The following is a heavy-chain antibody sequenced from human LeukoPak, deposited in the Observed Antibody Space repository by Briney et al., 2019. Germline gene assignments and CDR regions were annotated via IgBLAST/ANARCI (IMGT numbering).Heavy chain of an antibody. Sequence: ASVKVSCKASGYTFTNYAVHWVRQAPGQRLEWMGWINAGNGKTNYSQKFQGRVTITRDTSASTAYMELSSLRSEDTAVYYCARDVLINDYDFWSGYFNYYYYYYGMDVWGQGTTVTVSS. CDR1: GYTFTNYA. J-gene: IGHJ6*02. D-gene: IGHD3-3*01. CDR2: INAGNGKT. V-gene: IGHV1-3*01. CDR3: ARDVLINDYDFWSGYFNYYYYYYGMDV.